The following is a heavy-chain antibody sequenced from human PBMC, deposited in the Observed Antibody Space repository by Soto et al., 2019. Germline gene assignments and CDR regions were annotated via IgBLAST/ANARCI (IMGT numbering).Heavy chain of an antibody. V-gene: IGHV1-18*04. D-gene: IGHD6-19*01. CDR2: IRAYNGYT. CDR1: GYTFTSYG. CDR3: ARASDGYRSGWYVGYFDF. J-gene: IGHJ4*02. Sequence: QVQLVQSGAEVRKPGASVKVSCKASGYTFTSYGISWVRQAPGQGLEWRGWIRAYNGYTNYAQKFQGRATVTTDTSTSTAYMELRSLISDDTAVYYCARASDGYRSGWYVGYFDFWGQGTLVTVSS.